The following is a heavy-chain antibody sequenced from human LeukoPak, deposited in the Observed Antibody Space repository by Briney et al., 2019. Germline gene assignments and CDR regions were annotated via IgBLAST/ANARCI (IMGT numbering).Heavy chain of an antibody. D-gene: IGHD3-10*01. V-gene: IGHV4-30-2*01. CDR2: IYHSGST. Sequence: SETLSLTCAVSGGSISGGGYSWSWTRQPPGKGLEWIGYIYHSGSTYYNPSLKSRVTISVDRSKNQFSLKLSSVTAADTAVYYCARGSRGVLDYWGQGTLVTVSS. CDR1: GGSISGGGYS. CDR3: ARGSRGVLDY. J-gene: IGHJ4*02.